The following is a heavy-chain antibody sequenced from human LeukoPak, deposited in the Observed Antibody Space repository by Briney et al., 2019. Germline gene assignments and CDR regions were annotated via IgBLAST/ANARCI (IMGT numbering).Heavy chain of an antibody. D-gene: IGHD2-8*01. V-gene: IGHV4-59*08. Sequence: SETLSLTCTVSGGSISSYYWSWIRQPPGKGLEWIGYIYYSGSTNYNPSLKSRVTISVDTSKNQFSLKLSPVTAADTAVYYCARQYCSNGVCYLYFDYWGQGTLVTVSS. CDR2: IYYSGST. CDR3: ARQYCSNGVCYLYFDY. CDR1: GGSISSYY. J-gene: IGHJ4*02.